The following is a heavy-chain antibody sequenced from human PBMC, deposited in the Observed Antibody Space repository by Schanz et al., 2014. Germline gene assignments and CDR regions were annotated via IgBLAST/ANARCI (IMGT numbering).Heavy chain of an antibody. CDR3: TTDRGITVRPLFDY. J-gene: IGHJ4*01. CDR1: GLTFSSAW. D-gene: IGHD6-6*01. Sequence: EVPLVASGGGLVKPGGSLRLSCAVSGLTFSSAWMGWVRQAPGKGLEWVGRLKSKTDGGTTDYAAPVKGRFTISRDDSKNTLYLQMNFLKTEDTAVYFCTTDRGITVRPLFDYWGHGTLVTVAS. V-gene: IGHV3-15*01. CDR2: LKSKTDGGTT.